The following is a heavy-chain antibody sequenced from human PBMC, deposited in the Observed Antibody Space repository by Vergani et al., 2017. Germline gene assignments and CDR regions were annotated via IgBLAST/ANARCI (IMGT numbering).Heavy chain of an antibody. CDR3: ESQDDHNGNPGAFDI. V-gene: IGHV4-31*03. CDR1: GGSLSSGSYY. J-gene: IGHJ3*02. CDR2: IYNSGST. D-gene: IGHD4-23*01. Sequence: QAQLQESGPGLVKPSQTLSLTCTVSGGSLSSGSYYWSWVRQRPGKGLEWIGYIYNSGSTYYNPSLKSRVTISVDASKNQFSLKLSSVTAADTAVYYCESQDDHNGNPGAFDIWGQGTKVTVSS.